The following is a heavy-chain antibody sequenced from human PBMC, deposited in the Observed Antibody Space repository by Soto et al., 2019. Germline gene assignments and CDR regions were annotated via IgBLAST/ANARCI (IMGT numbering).Heavy chain of an antibody. V-gene: IGHV4-4*02. CDR1: SGSISSSNW. CDR3: AKRGGKVVPAATRRMGFDP. D-gene: IGHD2-2*01. J-gene: IGHJ5*02. CDR2: IYHSGST. Sequence: QVQLQESGPGLVKPSGTLSLTCAVSSGSISSSNWWSWVRQPPGKGLEWIGEIYHSGSTNYNPSLKSRVTISVDKSKNQFSLKLSSVTAADTAVYYWAKRGGKVVPAATRRMGFDPWGQGTLVTVSS.